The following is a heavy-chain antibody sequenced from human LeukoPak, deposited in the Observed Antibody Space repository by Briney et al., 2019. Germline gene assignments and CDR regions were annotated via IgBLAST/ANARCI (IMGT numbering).Heavy chain of an antibody. CDR3: ARDRYYYGSGSVGAYYGMDV. CDR2: ISSSSSYI. D-gene: IGHD3-10*01. CDR1: GFTFSSYS. J-gene: IGHJ6*02. V-gene: IGHV3-21*01. Sequence: GGSLRLSCAASGFTFSSYSMNWVRQAPGKGLEWVSSISSSSSYIYYADSVKGRFTISRDNAKNSLYLQMNSLRAEDTAVYYCARDRYYYGSGSVGAYYGMDVWGQGTTDTVSS.